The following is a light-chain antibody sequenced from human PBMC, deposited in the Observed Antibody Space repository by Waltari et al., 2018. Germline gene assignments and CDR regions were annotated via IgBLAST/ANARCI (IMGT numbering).Light chain of an antibody. CDR2: DVS. V-gene: IGLV2-14*01. J-gene: IGLJ2*01. CDR3: SSQSSNNVVL. CDR1: SNDVGGYNS. Sequence: QSALTQPASVSGSPAQSVTIFCTGTSNDVGGYNSVSWYQEHPGQAPRVIIYDVSDRPSGVSDRFSGSKSGNTASLTISGLQAEDEADYYCSSQSSNNVVLFGGGIKLTVL.